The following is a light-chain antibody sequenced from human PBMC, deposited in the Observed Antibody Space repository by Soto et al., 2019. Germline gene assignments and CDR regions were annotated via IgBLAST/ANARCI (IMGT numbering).Light chain of an antibody. CDR2: DAS. Sequence: EIVLTQSPATLSLSPGERATLSCRASQSVSSYLAWYQQKPGQAPRLLIYDASNRASGIPARFSGSGSGTVFPLPMSGLEPRDFACYSCQQHSNRFFGQGTKLELK. CDR3: QQHSNRF. J-gene: IGKJ2*01. CDR1: QSVSSY. V-gene: IGKV3-11*01.